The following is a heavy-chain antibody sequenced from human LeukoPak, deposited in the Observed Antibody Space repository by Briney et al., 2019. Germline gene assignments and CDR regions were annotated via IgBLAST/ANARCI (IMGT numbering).Heavy chain of an antibody. Sequence: GGSLRLSCAASGFTFSSYWMSWVRQAPGKGLEWVANIKQDGSVKYYVDSVKGRFTISRDNAKNSLYLQMNSLRAEDTAVYYCARDGGGWDFDYWGQGTLVTVSS. CDR3: ARDGGGWDFDY. CDR1: GFTFSSYW. D-gene: IGHD6-19*01. J-gene: IGHJ4*02. V-gene: IGHV3-7*01. CDR2: IKQDGSVK.